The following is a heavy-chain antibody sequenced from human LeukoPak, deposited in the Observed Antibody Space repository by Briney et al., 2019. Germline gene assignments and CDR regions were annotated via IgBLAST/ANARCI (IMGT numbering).Heavy chain of an antibody. CDR3: ARVYYDYVWGSYRHTFDY. Sequence: ASVKVSCKASGYTFTGYYMHWVRQAPGQGLEWMGWINPNSGGTNYAQKFQGRVTMTRDTSISTAYMELSRLRSDDTAVYYCARVYYDYVWGSYRHTFDYWGQGTLATVSS. D-gene: IGHD3-16*02. CDR2: INPNSGGT. J-gene: IGHJ4*02. CDR1: GYTFTGYY. V-gene: IGHV1-2*02.